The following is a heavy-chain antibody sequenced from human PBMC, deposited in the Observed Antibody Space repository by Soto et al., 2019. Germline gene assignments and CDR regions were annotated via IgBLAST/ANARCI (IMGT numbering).Heavy chain of an antibody. Sequence: ASVKVSCKASGYTFTGYYMHWVRQAPGQGLEWMGWINPNSGGTNYAQKFQGWVTMTRDTSISTAYMELSRLRSDDTAVYYCARTHNAYYYDSSLLGHFDYWGQGTLVTVSS. CDR3: ARTHNAYYYDSSLLGHFDY. V-gene: IGHV1-2*04. J-gene: IGHJ4*02. CDR2: INPNSGGT. CDR1: GYTFTGYY. D-gene: IGHD3-22*01.